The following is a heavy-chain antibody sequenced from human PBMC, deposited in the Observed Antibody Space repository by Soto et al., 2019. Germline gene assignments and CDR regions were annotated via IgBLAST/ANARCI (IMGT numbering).Heavy chain of an antibody. CDR3: SSTYGSGSYYSAYGY. J-gene: IGHJ4*02. V-gene: IGHV3-53*01. D-gene: IGHD3-10*01. CDR1: GFTVSSNY. CDR2: IYSGGST. Sequence: LRLSCAASGFTVSSNYMSWVRQAPGKGLERVSVIYSGGSTYYADSVKGRFTISRDNSKNTLYLQMNSLSAEDTVVYYCSSTYGSGSYYSAYGYSGQGTLVTVST.